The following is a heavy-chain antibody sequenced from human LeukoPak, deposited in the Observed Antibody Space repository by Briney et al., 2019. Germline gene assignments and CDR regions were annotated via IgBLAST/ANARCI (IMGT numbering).Heavy chain of an antibody. CDR2: ISGSGGST. V-gene: IGHV3-23*01. Sequence: GGSLRLSCAASGFTFSSYDMSWVRQAPGKGLEWVSAISGSGGSTYYADSVKGRFTISRDNSKNTLYLQMNSLRAEDTAVYYCAKDLDVGSSSGYPDRDYWGQGTLVTVSS. J-gene: IGHJ4*02. D-gene: IGHD3-22*01. CDR3: AKDLDVGSSSGYPDRDY. CDR1: GFTFSSYD.